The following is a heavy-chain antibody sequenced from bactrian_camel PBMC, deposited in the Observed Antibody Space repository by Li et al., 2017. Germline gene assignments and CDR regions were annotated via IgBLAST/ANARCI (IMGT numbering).Heavy chain of an antibody. CDR2: INSGGST. CDR3: LNSGG. Sequence: QVQLVESGGGLVQPGGSLRLSCAASGFSVSTLYTSWVRQAPGKGPEWVSGINSGGSTYYADFAKGRFTISRSNAKNTLYLQLTSLNTEDAAMYYCLNSGGWGQGTQVTVS. D-gene: IGHD2*01. J-gene: IGHJ4*01. V-gene: IGHV3S28*01. CDR1: GFSVSTLY.